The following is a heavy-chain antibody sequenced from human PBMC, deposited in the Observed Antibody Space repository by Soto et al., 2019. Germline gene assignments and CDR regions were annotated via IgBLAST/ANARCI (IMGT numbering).Heavy chain of an antibody. D-gene: IGHD3-10*01. CDR3: ARVIGSDAFDI. CDR1: GFTFSSYA. Sequence: GGSLRLSCAASGFTFSSYAMHWVRQAPGKGLEWVAVISYDGSNKYYADSVKGRFTISRDNSKNTLYLQMNSLRAEDTAVYYCARVIGSDAFDIWGQGTMVTVSS. CDR2: ISYDGSNK. J-gene: IGHJ3*02. V-gene: IGHV3-30-3*01.